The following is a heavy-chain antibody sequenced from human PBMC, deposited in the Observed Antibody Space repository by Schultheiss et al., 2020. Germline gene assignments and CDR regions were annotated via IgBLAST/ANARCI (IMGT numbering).Heavy chain of an antibody. CDR3: AKTSATATTNYLDY. CDR2: ITGSSGRT. J-gene: IGHJ4*01. Sequence: GGSLRLSCAASGFTFDDYAMHWVRQVPGKGLEWVSGITGSSGRTYYAESVKGRFTISRDNSKNTLYLQMSSLRADDTAVYHCAKTSATATTNYLDYWGQGSMVTVSS. D-gene: IGHD4-17*01. CDR1: GFTFDDYA. V-gene: IGHV3-23*01.